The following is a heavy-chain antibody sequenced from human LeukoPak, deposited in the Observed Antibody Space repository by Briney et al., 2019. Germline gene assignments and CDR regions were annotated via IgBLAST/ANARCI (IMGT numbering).Heavy chain of an antibody. D-gene: IGHD4-17*01. V-gene: IGHV1-2*02. CDR1: GYTFTGYY. J-gene: IGHJ4*02. Sequence: ASVKVSCKASGYTFTGYYLHWVRQAPGQGLEWMGWINPNSGGTNYAQKFQGRVTMTRDTSITTAYTELNRLRSDDTAMYFCARDQRDYGTADYWGQGTLVTVSS. CDR2: INPNSGGT. CDR3: ARDQRDYGTADY.